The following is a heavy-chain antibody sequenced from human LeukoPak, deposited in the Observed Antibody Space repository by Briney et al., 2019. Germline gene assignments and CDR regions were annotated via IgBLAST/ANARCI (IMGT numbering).Heavy chain of an antibody. Sequence: GGSLRLSCAASGFTFSSYNMNWVRQAPGKGLEWVSHISSSSTIYYADSVKGRFTISRDNAKNSLYLQMNSLRAEDTAVYYCAREVPESIDYWGQGTLVTVSS. V-gene: IGHV3-48*04. CDR1: GFTFSSYN. CDR3: AREVPESIDY. J-gene: IGHJ4*02. CDR2: ISSSSTI.